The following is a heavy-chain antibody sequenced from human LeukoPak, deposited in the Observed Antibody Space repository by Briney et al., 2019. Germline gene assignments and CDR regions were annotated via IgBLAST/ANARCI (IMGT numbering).Heavy chain of an antibody. CDR3: TFRPY. CDR2: IVGGGETT. CDR1: GFTFSQYT. D-gene: IGHD2/OR15-2a*01. J-gene: IGHJ4*02. Sequence: GGSLRLSCAASGFTFSQYTMTWVRQAPGKGLEWVSAIVGGGETTFYADSVKGRFTISRDNSKNIMYLQMNSLKTEDTAVYYCTFRPYWGQGTLVTVSS. V-gene: IGHV3-23*01.